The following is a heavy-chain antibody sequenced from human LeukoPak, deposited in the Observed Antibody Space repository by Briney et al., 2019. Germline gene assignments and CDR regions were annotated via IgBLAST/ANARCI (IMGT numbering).Heavy chain of an antibody. CDR1: GLTFSSYA. CDR2: ITGSGGST. D-gene: IGHD2-15*01. J-gene: IGHJ4*02. V-gene: IGHV3-23*01. CDR3: ATGPLLDY. Sequence: GGSLRLSCAPSGLTFSSYAMRWVRQAPGKGLEWVSVITGSGGSTYYADSVKGRFTLSRDNSKNTLSLQMTSLRAEDTVEYYCATGPLLDYWGQGTLVTVSS.